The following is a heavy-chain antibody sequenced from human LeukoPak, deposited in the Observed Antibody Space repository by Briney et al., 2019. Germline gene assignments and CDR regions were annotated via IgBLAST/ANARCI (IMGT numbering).Heavy chain of an antibody. CDR3: ARSKRFDI. D-gene: IGHD4-11*01. Sequence: GGSLRLSCAASGFTVSNTYMSWVRQAPGKGLEWVSVIYSGGTTYYADSVKGRFTISRDNSKNTLYLQMNSLRAEDTAVYYCARSKRFDIWGQGTMVTVSS. CDR1: GFTVSNTY. V-gene: IGHV3-53*05. CDR2: IYSGGTT. J-gene: IGHJ3*02.